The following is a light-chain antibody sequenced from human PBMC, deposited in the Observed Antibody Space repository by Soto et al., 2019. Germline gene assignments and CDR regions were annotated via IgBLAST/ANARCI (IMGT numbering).Light chain of an antibody. V-gene: IGKV3-20*01. CDR2: GAS. Sequence: EIVLTQSPGTLSLSPGDRATLSCRASQSVSSRLAWYQQKSGQAPRLLISGASSRATGIPDRFSGSGSGTDFTLTISRLEREDFALYYCQQYGGSAITFGQGTRLEIK. CDR3: QQYGGSAIT. CDR1: QSVSSR. J-gene: IGKJ5*01.